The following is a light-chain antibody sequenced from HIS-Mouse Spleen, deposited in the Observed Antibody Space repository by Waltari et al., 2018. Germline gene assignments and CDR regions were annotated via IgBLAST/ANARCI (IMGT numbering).Light chain of an antibody. CDR1: HLGSKS. CDR3: QVWDSSSDHYV. CDR2: DDG. Sequence: SYVLTQPPSVSVAPGQTARITCGGNHLGSKSVHWYQQKPGQAPLLVVYDDGDRPSGIPERFSGSNSGNTATLTISRVEAGDEADYYCQVWDSSSDHYVFGTGTKVTVL. J-gene: IGLJ1*01. V-gene: IGLV3-21*02.